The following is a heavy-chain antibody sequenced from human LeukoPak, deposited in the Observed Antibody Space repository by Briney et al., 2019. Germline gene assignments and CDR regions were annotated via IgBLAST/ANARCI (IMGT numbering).Heavy chain of an antibody. CDR2: INPNNGDT. V-gene: IGHV1-2*02. CDR3: AKGVAGVYFYYYMDV. CDR1: GYTFTGYY. D-gene: IGHD1-14*01. J-gene: IGHJ6*03. Sequence: ASVKVSCKASGYTFTGYYMHWVRQAPGQGLEWMGWINPNNGDTHYAQKFQGTVTMTRDTSISTAYMELSSLRSDDTAVYYCAKGVAGVYFYYYMDVWGKGTTVTVSS.